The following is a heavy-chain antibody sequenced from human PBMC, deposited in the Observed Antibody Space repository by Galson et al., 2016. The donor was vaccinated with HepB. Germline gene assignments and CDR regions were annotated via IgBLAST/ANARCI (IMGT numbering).Heavy chain of an antibody. V-gene: IGHV3-23*01. J-gene: IGHJ5*02. CDR3: AIYIHPKFDP. D-gene: IGHD2-2*02. Sequence: SLRLSCAASGVTFARYSMTWVRQAPGKGLEWVSAMGGPGDGPYYADSVQGRFILPRDASYHTVYLQMNSLRAEDTAIYYCAIYIHPKFDPWGQGTLVTVSS. CDR2: MGGPGDGP. CDR1: GVTFARYS.